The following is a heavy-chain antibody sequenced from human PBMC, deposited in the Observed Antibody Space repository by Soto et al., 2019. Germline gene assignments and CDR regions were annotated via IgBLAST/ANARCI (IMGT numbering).Heavy chain of an antibody. D-gene: IGHD2-8*01. V-gene: IGHV4-39*01. CDR3: AREDTYGQPFDS. CDR2: IYYSGGA. J-gene: IGHJ4*02. CDR1: SGSISSNNYY. Sequence: QLQLQESGPGLVKPAETLSLTCTVSSGSISSNNYYWGWIRQPPGKGLEWIGSIYYSGGAYYNPSLTSRVTISVDTSKNQFSLRLTSVTAADSAVYFCAREDTYGQPFDSWGQGTLVTVSS.